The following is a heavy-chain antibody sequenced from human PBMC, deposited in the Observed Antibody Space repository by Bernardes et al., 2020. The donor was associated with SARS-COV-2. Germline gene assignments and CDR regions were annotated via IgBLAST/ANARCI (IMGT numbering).Heavy chain of an antibody. CDR1: GFVFNSYA. Sequence: GGSLRLSCAASGFVFNSYAMHWVRQAPGKGLEWVAVIWYDGSNKYYADSVKGRFTVSRDNSKHTLSLQMNSLRVDDTAIYYCARSWGASSEFDYWGQGTLVSVSP. CDR2: IWYDGSNK. D-gene: IGHD3-16*01. J-gene: IGHJ4*02. V-gene: IGHV3-33*01. CDR3: ARSWGASSEFDY.